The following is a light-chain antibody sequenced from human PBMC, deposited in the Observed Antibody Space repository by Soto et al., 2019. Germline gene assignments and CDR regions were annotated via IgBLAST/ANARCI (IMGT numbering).Light chain of an antibody. CDR2: GAS. CDR3: QQHGQWPIT. V-gene: IGKV3D-15*01. J-gene: IGKJ5*01. CDR1: QNISRS. Sequence: EIVMTQSPVTLSVSQGERATLSCRASQNISRSLAWYQQKPGQGPSLLIYGASGRAAGIPDRFSGSGSGTDFTLTISSLQPEDFATYYCQQHGQWPITFGQGTRLEI.